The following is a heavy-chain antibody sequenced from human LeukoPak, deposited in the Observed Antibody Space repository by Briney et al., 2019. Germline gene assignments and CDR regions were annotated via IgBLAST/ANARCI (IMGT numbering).Heavy chain of an antibody. D-gene: IGHD3-9*01. CDR1: GVSSSNFS. CDR3: AKWGDYDILTGYYDSDY. Sequence: PRASLRLSCAASGVSSSNFSISWVRQVSGEGLEWVSAIVGRGSSTYYADSVKDRFTISRDNSKNTLYLQLNRLRAEDTAVYYCAKWGDYDILTGYYDSDYWGQGTLVTVSS. CDR2: IVGRGSST. J-gene: IGHJ4*02. V-gene: IGHV3-23*01.